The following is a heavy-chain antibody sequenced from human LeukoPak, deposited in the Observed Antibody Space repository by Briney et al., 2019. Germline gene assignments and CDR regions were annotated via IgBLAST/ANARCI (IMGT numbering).Heavy chain of an antibody. J-gene: IGHJ5*02. CDR1: GYTFTGYD. CDR2: INPKSGGT. Sequence: GASVKVSCKASGYTFTGYDINWVRQAPGQGLEWIGWINPKSGGTNYAQKFQGRVTLTRDTYIRTAYMELSSLRSDDTAVYYCAKVGLVGMVLYHVWLDPWGQGTLVSVSS. CDR3: AKVGLVGMVLYHVWLDP. D-gene: IGHD3-10*01. V-gene: IGHV1-2*02.